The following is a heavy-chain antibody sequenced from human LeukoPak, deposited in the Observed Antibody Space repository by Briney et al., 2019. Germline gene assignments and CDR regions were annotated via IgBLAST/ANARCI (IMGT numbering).Heavy chain of an antibody. V-gene: IGHV4-4*07. Sequence: SEALSLTCSVSGASMKDYYWNWIRLSTGKGLEWIGRFYDTGSVIYNPSLKSRATLSVDTSKNHVYLKLTSVTAADTAVYYCVTGDTATTSRYAFEFWGPGTKVIVSS. CDR2: FYDTGSV. D-gene: IGHD6-13*01. CDR1: GASMKDYY. CDR3: VTGDTATTSRYAFEF. J-gene: IGHJ3*01.